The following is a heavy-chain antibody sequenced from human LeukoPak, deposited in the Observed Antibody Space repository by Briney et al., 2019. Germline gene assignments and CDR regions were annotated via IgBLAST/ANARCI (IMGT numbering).Heavy chain of an antibody. D-gene: IGHD3-9*01. CDR2: IYPGDSDT. J-gene: IGHJ3*02. CDR1: GYSFTSYW. CDR3: ARQRRYDILSPDAFDI. V-gene: IGHV5-51*01. Sequence: GESLKISCEGSGYSFTSYWIGWVRQMPGKGLEWMGIIYPGDSDTRYSPSFQGQVTISADKSISTAYLQWSSLKASDTAMYYCARQRRYDILSPDAFDIWGQGTMVTVSS.